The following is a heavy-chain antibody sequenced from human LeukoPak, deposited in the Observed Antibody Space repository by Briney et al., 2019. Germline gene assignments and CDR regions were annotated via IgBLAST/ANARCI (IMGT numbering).Heavy chain of an antibody. CDR1: GFTFSSYG. D-gene: IGHD1-26*01. J-gene: IGHJ4*02. Sequence: GRSLRLSCAASGFTFSSYGMHWVRQAPGKGLEWVAVISYDGSNKYYADSVKGRFTISRDNSKNTLYLQMNSLRAEDTAVYYCAAGGREYYFDYWGQGTLVTVSS. V-gene: IGHV3-30*03. CDR2: ISYDGSNK. CDR3: AAGGREYYFDY.